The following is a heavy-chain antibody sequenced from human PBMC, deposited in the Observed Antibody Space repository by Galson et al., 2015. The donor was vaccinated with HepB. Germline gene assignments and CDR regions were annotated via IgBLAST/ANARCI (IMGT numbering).Heavy chain of an antibody. V-gene: IGHV1-69*13. D-gene: IGHD3-3*01. J-gene: IGHJ6*02. Sequence: SVKLSCKASGGTFSSYAISWVRQAPGQGLEWMGGIIPIFGTANYAQKFQGRVTITADESTSTAYMELSSLRSEDTAVYYCARRGQAIFGDYGMDVWGQGTTVTVSS. CDR1: GGTFSSYA. CDR3: ARRGQAIFGDYGMDV. CDR2: IIPIFGTA.